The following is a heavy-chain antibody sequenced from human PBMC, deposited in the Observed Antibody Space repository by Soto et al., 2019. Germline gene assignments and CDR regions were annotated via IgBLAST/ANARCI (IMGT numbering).Heavy chain of an antibody. CDR2: ISCTGGNK. CDR3: ARALHGSGSYPTSYYYYMDV. J-gene: IGHJ6*03. Sequence: GGSLRLSCAASGFTFSSYGMHWVRQAPGKGLEWVAVISCTGGNKYYAGSVKGRFTISRDNAKNSLYLQMNSLRAGDTAVYYCARALHGSGSYPTSYYYYMDVWGKGTTVTVSS. CDR1: GFTFSSYG. D-gene: IGHD3-10*01. V-gene: IGHV3-30*03.